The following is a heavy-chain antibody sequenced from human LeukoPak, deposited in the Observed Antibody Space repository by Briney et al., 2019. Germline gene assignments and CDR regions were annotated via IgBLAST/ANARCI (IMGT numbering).Heavy chain of an antibody. CDR3: AKDSSPYYYDSSGYYPYWYFDL. D-gene: IGHD3-22*01. CDR1: GFTFSSYA. J-gene: IGHJ2*01. CDR2: ISGSGGST. V-gene: IGHV3-23*01. Sequence: GGSLRLSCAASGFTFSSYAMSWVRQAPGKGLEWVSAISGSGGSTYYADSVKGRFTISRDNSKNTLYLKMNSLRAEDTAVYYCAKDSSPYYYDSSGYYPYWYFDLWGRGTLVTVSS.